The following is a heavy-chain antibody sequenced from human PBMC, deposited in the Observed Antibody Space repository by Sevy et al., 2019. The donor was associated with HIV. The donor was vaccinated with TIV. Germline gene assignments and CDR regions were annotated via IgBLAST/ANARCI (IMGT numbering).Heavy chain of an antibody. CDR3: AKDVPDQSWYDDFWSGFPCVDY. Sequence: GGSLRLSCAASGFSFGTHAMSWVRQAPGKGLEWVSGMSGHGGSTGYADSVKGRFTISRDNSKNTLFLQMNALRADDTAVYYCAKDVPDQSWYDDFWSGFPCVDYWGRGILVTVSS. CDR2: MSGHGGST. V-gene: IGHV3-23*01. J-gene: IGHJ4*02. D-gene: IGHD3-3*01. CDR1: GFSFGTHA.